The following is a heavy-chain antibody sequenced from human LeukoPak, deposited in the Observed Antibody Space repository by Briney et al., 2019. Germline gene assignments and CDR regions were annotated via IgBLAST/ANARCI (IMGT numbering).Heavy chain of an antibody. J-gene: IGHJ4*02. Sequence: QPGGPLRLSCAASGFTFSSYWMHWVRQAPGKGLEWVAVIWYDASKEYYQNSVEGRFTISRDDSKNTLYLQMNSLRPEDTAMYYCARDFEFTTEDTFASPDYWGQGTLVTVSS. V-gene: IGHV3-33*08. CDR3: ARDFEFTTEDTFASPDY. CDR1: GFTFSSYW. D-gene: IGHD5-18*01. CDR2: IWYDASKE.